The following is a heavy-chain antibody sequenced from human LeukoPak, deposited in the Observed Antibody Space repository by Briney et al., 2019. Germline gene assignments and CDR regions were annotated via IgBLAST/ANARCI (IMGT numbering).Heavy chain of an antibody. CDR1: GFTFSSFG. CDR3: AKVSPINPSGYLDY. D-gene: IGHD3-3*01. V-gene: IGHV3-30*02. CDR2: IRYDGGIK. J-gene: IGHJ4*02. Sequence: GGSLRLSCAASGFTFSSFGMHWVRQAPGKGLDWVAFIRYDGGIKDYADSVKGRFTISRDNSKNTLYLQMNSLRAEDTVIYYCAKVSPINPSGYLDYWGQGTLVTVSS.